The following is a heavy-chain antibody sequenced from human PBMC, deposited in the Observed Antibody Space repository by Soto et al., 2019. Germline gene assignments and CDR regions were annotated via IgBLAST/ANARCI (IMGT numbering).Heavy chain of an antibody. J-gene: IGHJ4*02. CDR2: ISYDGSNK. D-gene: IGHD3-22*01. CDR1: GFTFSSYG. Sequence: GGSLRLSCAASGFTFSSYGMHWVRQAPGKGLEWVAVISYDGSNKYYADSVKGRFTISRDNSKNTLYLQMNSLRAEDTAVYYCAKDSYYYDSSGYYYFDYWGQGTLVTVSS. CDR3: AKDSYYYDSSGYYYFDY. V-gene: IGHV3-30*18.